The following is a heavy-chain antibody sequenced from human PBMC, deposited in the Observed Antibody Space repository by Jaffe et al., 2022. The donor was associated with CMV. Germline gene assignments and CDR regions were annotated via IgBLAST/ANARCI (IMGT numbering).Heavy chain of an antibody. J-gene: IGHJ4*02. V-gene: IGHV4-59*01. D-gene: IGHD2-15*01. CDR2: IYYSGST. CDR1: GGSISSYY. Sequence: QVQLQESGPGLVKPSETLSLTCTVSGGSISSYYWSWIRQPPGKGLEWIGYIYYSGSTNYNPSLKSRVTISVDTSKNQFSLKLSSVTAADTAVYYCARGPRPVYCSGGSCYHYFDYWGQGTLVTVSS. CDR3: ARGPRPVYCSGGSCYHYFDY.